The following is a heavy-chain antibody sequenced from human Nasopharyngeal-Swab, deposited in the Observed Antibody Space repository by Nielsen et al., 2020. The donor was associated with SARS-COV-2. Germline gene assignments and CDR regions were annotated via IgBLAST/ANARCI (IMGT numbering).Heavy chain of an antibody. Sequence: GGSLRLSCAASGSIFSGSAMHWVRQASGKGLEWVGRIGDKDHNYATTYGAAVKGRFTISRDDSKNTAFLQMDSLKTEDTALYYCTTDYYFDYWGQGTLVTVSS. V-gene: IGHV3-73*01. J-gene: IGHJ4*02. CDR1: GSIFSGSA. CDR3: TTDYYFDY. CDR2: IGDKDHNYAT.